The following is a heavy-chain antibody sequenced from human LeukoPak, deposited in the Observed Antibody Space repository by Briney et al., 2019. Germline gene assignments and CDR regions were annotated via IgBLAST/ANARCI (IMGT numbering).Heavy chain of an antibody. D-gene: IGHD6-13*01. CDR1: GFTFSSYA. J-gene: IGHJ4*02. CDR3: AKDRQLVPLDY. Sequence: PGRSLRLSCAASGFTFSSYAMHWVRQAPGKGLEWVAVISYDGSNKYYADSVKGRFTISRDNSKNTLYLQMNSLRAEDTAVYYCAKDRQLVPLDYWGQGTLVTVSS. V-gene: IGHV3-30-3*01. CDR2: ISYDGSNK.